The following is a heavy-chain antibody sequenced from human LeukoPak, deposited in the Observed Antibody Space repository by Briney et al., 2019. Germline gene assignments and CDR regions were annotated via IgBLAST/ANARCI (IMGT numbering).Heavy chain of an antibody. V-gene: IGHV4-34*01. Sequence: SETLSLTCAVYGGSFSGYYWSWLRQPPGKGLEWIGEINHSGSTNYNPSLKSRVTISVDTSKNQFSLKLSSVTAADTAVYYCARWTVSWYLWAFDIWGQGTMVTVSS. CDR2: INHSGST. CDR1: GGSFSGYY. CDR3: ARWTVSWYLWAFDI. D-gene: IGHD6-13*01. J-gene: IGHJ3*02.